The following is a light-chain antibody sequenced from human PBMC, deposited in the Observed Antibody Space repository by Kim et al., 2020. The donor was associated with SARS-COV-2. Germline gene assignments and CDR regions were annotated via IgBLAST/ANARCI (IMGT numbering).Light chain of an antibody. CDR3: QVWDSSSDHPWV. CDR1: NIGSKS. Sequence: PGKTARLTCGGNNIGSKSVLWYQQKPGQAPVLVIYYDSDRPSGIPERFSGSNSGNTATLTISRVEAGDEADYYCQVWDSSSDHPWVFGGGTQLTVL. CDR2: YDS. V-gene: IGLV3-21*04. J-gene: IGLJ3*02.